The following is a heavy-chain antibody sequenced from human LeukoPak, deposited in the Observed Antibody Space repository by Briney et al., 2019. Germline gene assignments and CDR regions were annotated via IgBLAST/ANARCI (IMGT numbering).Heavy chain of an antibody. D-gene: IGHD6-19*01. CDR1: GFTFSNYA. CDR3: AKDLSSGWYPYYFDF. J-gene: IGHJ4*02. CDR2: ISGSGAAT. V-gene: IGHV3-23*01. Sequence: GGSLRLSCAASGFTFSNYAMNWVRQAPGKGLEWVSAISGSGAATFNADSVKGRFTISRDNSKNTLYLQMNSLRTEDTAVYYCAKDLSSGWYPYYFDFWGRGTLVTVSS.